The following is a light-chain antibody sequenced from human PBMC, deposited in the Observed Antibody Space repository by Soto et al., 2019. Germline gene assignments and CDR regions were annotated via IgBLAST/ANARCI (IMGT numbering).Light chain of an antibody. CDR3: GADHGSGSNLL. J-gene: IGLJ2*01. CDR2: VGTGGIVG. Sequence: QLVLTQPPSASASLGASVTLTCTRSSGYSNYKVDWYQQRPGKGPRFVMRVGTGGIVGSKGDGIPDRFSVLGSGLNRYLTIKNIQEEDESDYHCGADHGSGSNLLFGGGTKLTVL. V-gene: IGLV9-49*01. CDR1: SGYSNYK.